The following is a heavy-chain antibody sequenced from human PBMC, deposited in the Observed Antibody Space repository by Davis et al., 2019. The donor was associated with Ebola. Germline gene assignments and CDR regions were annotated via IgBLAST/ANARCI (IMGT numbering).Heavy chain of an antibody. Sequence: GESLKISCAASGFTFSSYSMNWVRQAPGKGLEWVSYISSSSSTIYYADSVKGRFTISRDNAKNSLYLQMNSLGDEDTAVYYCASAGVVIFWGQGTLVTVSS. CDR1: GFTFSSYS. J-gene: IGHJ4*02. CDR2: ISSSSSTI. CDR3: ASAGVVIF. V-gene: IGHV3-48*02. D-gene: IGHD3-3*01.